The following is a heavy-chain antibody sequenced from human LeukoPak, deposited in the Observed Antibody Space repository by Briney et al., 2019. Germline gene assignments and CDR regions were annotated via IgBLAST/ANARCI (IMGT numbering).Heavy chain of an antibody. Sequence: PSETLSLTCTPSGFSISNYYWSWIRQSPGKGLEWIGYIYYSGTTNYNPSLKSRMSLSVDTSKNQFSLKLHSVTAADTDVYYCARSDTNAWYDYWGRGTLVAVSS. CDR1: GFSISNYY. J-gene: IGHJ4*02. D-gene: IGHD6-13*01. V-gene: IGHV4-59*01. CDR2: IYYSGTT. CDR3: ARSDTNAWYDY.